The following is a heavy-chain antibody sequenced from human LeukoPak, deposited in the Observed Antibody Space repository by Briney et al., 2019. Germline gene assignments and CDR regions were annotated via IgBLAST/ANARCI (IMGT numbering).Heavy chain of an antibody. CDR1: GFTFSSYE. V-gene: IGHV3-48*03. CDR2: ISSSGSTI. J-gene: IGHJ4*02. CDR3: AKIVPAAIQGYFDY. Sequence: GGSLRLSCAASGFTFSSYEMNWVRQAPGKGLEWVSYISSSGSTIYYADSVKGRFTISRDNAKNSLYLQMNSLRAEDTAVYYCAKIVPAAIQGYFDYWGQGTLVTVSS. D-gene: IGHD2-2*02.